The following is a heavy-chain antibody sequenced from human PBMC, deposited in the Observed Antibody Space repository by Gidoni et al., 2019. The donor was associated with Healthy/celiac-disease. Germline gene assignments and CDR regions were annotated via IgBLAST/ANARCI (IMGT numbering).Heavy chain of an antibody. CDR2: INAGNGNT. CDR1: GYTFTSYA. J-gene: IGHJ6*02. D-gene: IGHD5-18*01. CDR3: ARTRGVQLWSRNRYYYYGMDV. Sequence: QVQLVQSGAEVKKPGASVKVSCKASGYTFTSYAMHWVRQAPGQRLEWMGWINAGNGNTKYSQKFQGRVTITRDTSASTAYMELSSLRSEDTAVYYCARTRGVQLWSRNRYYYYGMDVWGQGTTVTVSS. V-gene: IGHV1-3*01.